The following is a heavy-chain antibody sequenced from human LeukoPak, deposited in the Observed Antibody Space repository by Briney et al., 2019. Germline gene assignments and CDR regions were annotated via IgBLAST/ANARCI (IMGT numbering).Heavy chain of an antibody. CDR3: ARDDSSSWYPFPFDY. V-gene: IGHV3-74*01. D-gene: IGHD6-13*01. Sequence: GGSLRLSCAASGFTFSSYWMHWVRQAPGKGLVWVSRINSDGSSTSYADSVKGRFTISRDNAKSTLYLQMNSLRAEDTAVYYCARDDSSSWYPFPFDYWGQGTLVTVSS. CDR2: INSDGSST. J-gene: IGHJ4*02. CDR1: GFTFSSYW.